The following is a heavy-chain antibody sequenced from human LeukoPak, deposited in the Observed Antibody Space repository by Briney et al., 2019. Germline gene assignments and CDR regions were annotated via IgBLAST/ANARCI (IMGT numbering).Heavy chain of an antibody. J-gene: IGHJ4*02. CDR2: ISAYNGNT. CDR1: GYTFTSYG. V-gene: IGHV1-18*01. Sequence: ASVKVSCKASGYTFTSYGISWVRQAPGQGLEWMGWISAYNGNTNYAQKLQGRVTMTTDTSTSTAYMELRSLRSEDTAVYYCASSAVVPAAPDYWGQGTLVTVSS. D-gene: IGHD2-2*01. CDR3: ASSAVVPAAPDY.